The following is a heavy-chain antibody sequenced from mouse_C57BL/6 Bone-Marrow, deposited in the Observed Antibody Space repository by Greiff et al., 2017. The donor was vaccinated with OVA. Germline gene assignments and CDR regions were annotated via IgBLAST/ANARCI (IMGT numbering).Heavy chain of an antibody. V-gene: IGHV1-42*01. Sequence: EVKLMESGPELVKPGASVKISCKASGYSFTGYYMNWVKQSPEKSLEWIGEINPSTGGTTYNQKFKAKATLTVDKSSSTAYMQLKSLTSEDSAVYYCAIIYSPRDFDYWGQGTTLTVSS. D-gene: IGHD2-12*01. J-gene: IGHJ2*01. CDR1: GYSFTGYY. CDR2: INPSTGGT. CDR3: AIIYSPRDFDY.